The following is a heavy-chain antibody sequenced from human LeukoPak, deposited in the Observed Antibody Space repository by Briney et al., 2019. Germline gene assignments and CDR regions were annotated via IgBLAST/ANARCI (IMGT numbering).Heavy chain of an antibody. CDR1: GYSISSGYY. V-gene: IGHV4-61*01. J-gene: IGHJ4*02. D-gene: IGHD4-17*01. CDR2: VYYSGST. CDR3: ARDLGYGDPFDY. Sequence: SETLSLTCTVSGYSISSGYYWGWIRRPPGKGLEWIGYVYYSGSTDYNPSLKSRVTISVDTSKNQFSLKLSSVTAADTAVYYCARDLGYGDPFDYWGQGTLVTVSS.